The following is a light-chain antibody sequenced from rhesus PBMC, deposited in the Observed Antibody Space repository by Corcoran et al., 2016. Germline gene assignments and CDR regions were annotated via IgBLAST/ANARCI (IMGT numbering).Light chain of an antibody. CDR3: QQYYSTPRT. CDR1: QSLFYSSNNKNY. J-gene: IGKJ1*01. V-gene: IGKV4-1*01. CDR2: WAS. Sequence: DIVMTQSPDSLAVSLGERVTINFKSSQSLFYSSNNKNYLAWYQQKPGQAPNLHLYWASTRESGVPNRFSGSGSGTDFTLTISGLQAEDVAVYYCQQYYSTPRTFGQGTKVEIK.